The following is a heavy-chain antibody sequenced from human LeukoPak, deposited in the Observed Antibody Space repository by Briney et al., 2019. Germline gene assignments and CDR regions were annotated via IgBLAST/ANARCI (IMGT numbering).Heavy chain of an antibody. CDR2: IRYDGSNK. J-gene: IGHJ4*02. CDR1: GFTFSSYG. V-gene: IGHV3-30*02. CDR3: ARIVGNDFWSGYYDY. D-gene: IGHD3-3*01. Sequence: GGSLRLSCAASGFTFSSYGMHWVRQAPGKGLEWVAFIRYDGSNKYYADSMKGRFTISRDNSKNTLYLQMNSLRAEDTAVYYCARIVGNDFWSGYYDYWGQGTLVTVSS.